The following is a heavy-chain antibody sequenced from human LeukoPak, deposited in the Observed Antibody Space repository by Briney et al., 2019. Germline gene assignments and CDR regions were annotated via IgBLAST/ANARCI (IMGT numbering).Heavy chain of an antibody. CDR1: GFTVSSNY. J-gene: IGHJ4*02. Sequence: GGSLRLSCAASGFTVSSNYMSWVRQAPGKGLEWVSVIYSGGSTYYADSVKGRFTISRDNSKNTLYLQMNSLRAEDTAVYYCARDPRYCGSTSCYPYFDYWGQGTLVTVSS. CDR3: ARDPRYCGSTSCYPYFDY. D-gene: IGHD2-2*01. V-gene: IGHV3-53*01. CDR2: IYSGGST.